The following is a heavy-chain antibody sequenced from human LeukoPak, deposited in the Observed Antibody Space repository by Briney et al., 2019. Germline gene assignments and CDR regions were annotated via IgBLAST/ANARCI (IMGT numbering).Heavy chain of an antibody. D-gene: IGHD6-19*01. CDR2: LHTDGKR. J-gene: IGHJ4*02. CDR3: ARAVAGLYFDC. Sequence: AGESLRLSCAVSGFIVSRNEMAWVRQAARNGLQWVSVLHTDGKRCYEDSMKGRFTISRDNSKNTLNLQINNLRDDNTAVYYCARAVAGLYFDCCGQGILVTVSS. V-gene: IGHV3-53*01. CDR1: GFIVSRNE.